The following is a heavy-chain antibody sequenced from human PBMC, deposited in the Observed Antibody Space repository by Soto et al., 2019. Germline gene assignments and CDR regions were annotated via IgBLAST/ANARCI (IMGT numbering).Heavy chain of an antibody. CDR3: ATERVPGTGVVPLGGYYFDY. J-gene: IGHJ4*02. D-gene: IGHD3-3*01. CDR2: ISGSGGST. Sequence: EVQLLESGGGLVQPGGSLRLSCAASGFTFSSYAMSWVRQAPGKGLEWVSAISGSGGSTYYADSVKGRFTISRDNSKNTLYFRMNKLRAEETALYFWATERVPGTGVVPLGGYYFDYWGLGTLVTVSS. CDR1: GFTFSSYA. V-gene: IGHV3-23*01.